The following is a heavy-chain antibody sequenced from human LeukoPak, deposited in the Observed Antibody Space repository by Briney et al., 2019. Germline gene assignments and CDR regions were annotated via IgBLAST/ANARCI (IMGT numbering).Heavy chain of an antibody. V-gene: IGHV1-18*01. CDR2: ISAYNGNT. Sequence: APVTVSCKASGYTFTSYGISWVRQAPGQGLEWMGWISAYNGNTNYAQKLQGRVTMTTDTSTSTAYMELRSLRSDDTAVYYCARDGDYDILTGLSDYYYGMDVWGQGTTVTVSS. D-gene: IGHD3-9*01. J-gene: IGHJ6*02. CDR1: GYTFTSYG. CDR3: ARDGDYDILTGLSDYYYGMDV.